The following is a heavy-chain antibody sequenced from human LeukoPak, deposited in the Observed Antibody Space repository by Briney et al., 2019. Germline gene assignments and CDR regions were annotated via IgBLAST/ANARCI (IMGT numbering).Heavy chain of an antibody. CDR3: ARDRGIGAADFTIDY. D-gene: IGHD6-13*01. J-gene: IGHJ4*02. CDR1: GFTFSSYG. CDR2: KWYDGSNE. Sequence: GGSLRLSCAASGFTFSSYGMLWVRQAPGKGLEWVAVKWYDGSNEYYADYVKGRLTISRDNSKNTLYLQMSSLRAEDTAVYYCARDRGIGAADFTIDYWGQGTLVTVSS. V-gene: IGHV3-33*01.